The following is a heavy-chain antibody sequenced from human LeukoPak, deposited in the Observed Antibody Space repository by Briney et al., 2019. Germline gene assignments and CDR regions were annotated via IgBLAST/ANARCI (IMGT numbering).Heavy chain of an antibody. J-gene: IGHJ6*02. D-gene: IGHD3-10*01. V-gene: IGHV4-39*07. Sequence: SETLSLTCTVSGGSISSSSYYWGWIRQPPGKGLEWIGSIYYSGSTYYNPSLKSRVTISVDTSKNQFSLKLSSVTAADTAVYYCARVPYYYGSADYYYGMDVWGQGTTVTVSS. CDR2: IYYSGST. CDR1: GGSISSSSYY. CDR3: ARVPYYYGSADYYYGMDV.